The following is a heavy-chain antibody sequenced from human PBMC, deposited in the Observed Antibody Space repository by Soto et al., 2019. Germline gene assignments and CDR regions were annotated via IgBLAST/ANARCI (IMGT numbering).Heavy chain of an antibody. D-gene: IGHD2-8*01. CDR3: AKGSVLRVVEAPLAILGGVDV. J-gene: IGHJ6*02. Sequence: TGGSLRLSCAASGFTFSSYGMHWVRQAPGKGLEWVAVVSYDGSHDFYADSVKGRFSISRDNSRAIMYLQMNSLKPEDTAVYYCAKGSVLRVVEAPLAILGGVDVWGQGAVVTVSS. CDR2: VSYDGSHD. V-gene: IGHV3-30*18. CDR1: GFTFSSYG.